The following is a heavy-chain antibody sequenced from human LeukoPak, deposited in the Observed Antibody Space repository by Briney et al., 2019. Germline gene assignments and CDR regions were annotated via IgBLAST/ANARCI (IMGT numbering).Heavy chain of an antibody. CDR3: ARGLKIRAITMIAWGDAFDI. CDR2: IYHSGST. J-gene: IGHJ3*02. CDR1: GYSISSGYY. Sequence: KASETLSLTCTVSGYSISSGYYWGWIRQPPGKGLEWIGSIYHSGSTYYNPSLKSRVTISVDTSKNQFSLKLSSVTAADTAVYYCARGLKIRAITMIAWGDAFDIWGQGTMVTVSS. D-gene: IGHD3-22*01. V-gene: IGHV4-38-2*02.